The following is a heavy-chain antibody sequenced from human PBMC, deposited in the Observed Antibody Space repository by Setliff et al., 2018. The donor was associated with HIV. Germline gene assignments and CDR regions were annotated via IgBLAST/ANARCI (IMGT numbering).Heavy chain of an antibody. CDR3: ARGGAITMIVVVLLGAFDI. Sequence: SETLSLTCTVSGGSISSYYWSWIRQPPGKGLEWIGYIYYSGSTNYNPSLKSRVTISVDTSKNQFSLKLSSVTAADTAVYFCARGGAITMIVVVLLGAFDIWGQGTMVTVS. CDR1: GGSISSYY. J-gene: IGHJ3*02. CDR2: IYYSGST. V-gene: IGHV4-59*08. D-gene: IGHD3-22*01.